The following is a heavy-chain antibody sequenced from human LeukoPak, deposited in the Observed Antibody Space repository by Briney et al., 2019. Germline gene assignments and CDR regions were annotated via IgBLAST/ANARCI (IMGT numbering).Heavy chain of an antibody. J-gene: IGHJ3*02. CDR3: ARTWTPGGDAFDI. Sequence: SETLSLTCTVSGYSISSGYYWGWIRQPPGKGLEWIGNIYQTGSTYYNPSLKSRVTISLDTSKNQFSLKLSSETAADTAVYYCARTWTPGGDAFDIWGQGTMVIVSS. D-gene: IGHD3/OR15-3a*01. CDR2: IYQTGST. V-gene: IGHV4-38-2*02. CDR1: GYSISSGYY.